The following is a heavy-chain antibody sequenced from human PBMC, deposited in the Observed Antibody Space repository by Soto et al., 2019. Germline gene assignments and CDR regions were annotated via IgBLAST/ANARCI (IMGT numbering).Heavy chain of an antibody. CDR3: ARGVPAARSNWFDP. CDR2: IYYSGST. J-gene: IGHJ5*02. D-gene: IGHD2-2*01. V-gene: IGHV4-30-4*01. Sequence: SETLSLTCAVSGGSIISSNWWNWVRQPPGKGLEWIGYIYYSGSTYYNPSLKSRVTILVDTSKNQFSLKLSSVTAADTAVYYCARGVPAARSNWFDPWGQGTLVTVSS. CDR1: GGSIISSNW.